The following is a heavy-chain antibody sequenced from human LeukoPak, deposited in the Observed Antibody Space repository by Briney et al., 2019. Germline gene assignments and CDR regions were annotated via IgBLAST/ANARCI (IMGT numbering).Heavy chain of an antibody. CDR3: ARKSSVTTVINWFDP. D-gene: IGHD4-17*01. Sequence: SETLSLTCAVYGGSFSDYYWSWIRQPPGKGLEWIGEINHSGSTNYNPSLKSRVTISVDTSKNQSSLKLSSVTAADTAVYYCARKSSVTTVINWFDPWGQGTLVTVSS. CDR1: GGSFSDYY. V-gene: IGHV4-34*01. J-gene: IGHJ5*02. CDR2: INHSGST.